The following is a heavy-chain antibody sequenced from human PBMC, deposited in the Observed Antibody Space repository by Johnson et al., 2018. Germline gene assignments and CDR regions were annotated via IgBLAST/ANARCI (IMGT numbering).Heavy chain of an antibody. CDR1: GFTFSSYG. V-gene: IGHV3-30*18. D-gene: IGHD6-13*01. Sequence: QVQLVQSGGGVVQPGRSXRLSCAASGFTFSSYGMHWVRQAPGKGREWVAVISYDGSNKYYADSVKGRFTISRDNSKNTLDLQINLLRAEDTAVYYCAKDPGGYSSSSEYVQHWGQGTLVTVSS. J-gene: IGHJ1*01. CDR3: AKDPGGYSSSSEYVQH. CDR2: ISYDGSNK.